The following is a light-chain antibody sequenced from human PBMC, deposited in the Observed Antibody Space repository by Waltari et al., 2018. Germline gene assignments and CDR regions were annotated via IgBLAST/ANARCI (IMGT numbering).Light chain of an antibody. V-gene: IGKV3-20*01. J-gene: IGKJ4*01. CDR1: QSLSPAQ. Sequence: EIELTQSPGALFLSPGETATLSCRASQSLSPAQLAWYKQRPGQAPSLVIHGASNRASGIPERFSGSGSGTVFTLTITRLEPEDFAVYYCQHYGNSVTFGGGTKVEIK. CDR2: GAS. CDR3: QHYGNSVT.